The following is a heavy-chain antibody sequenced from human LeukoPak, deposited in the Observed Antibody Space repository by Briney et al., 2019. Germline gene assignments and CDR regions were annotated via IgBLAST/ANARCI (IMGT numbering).Heavy chain of an antibody. Sequence: SETLSLTCLISGDSIRTTSFWGWIRQPPGMGLEWIASASHSGINYYNPSLRSRVIVSADTSKNQFSLRLTSVTAADTAVYYCARRGGHSWDVGNWFDPWGQGILVTVSS. V-gene: IGHV4-39*01. D-gene: IGHD6-13*01. CDR1: GDSIRTTSF. J-gene: IGHJ5*02. CDR2: ASHSGIN. CDR3: ARRGGHSWDVGNWFDP.